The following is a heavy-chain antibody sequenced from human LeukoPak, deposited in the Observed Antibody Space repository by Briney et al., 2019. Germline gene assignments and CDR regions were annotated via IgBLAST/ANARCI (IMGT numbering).Heavy chain of an antibody. CDR2: IYYSGST. V-gene: IGHV4-30-4*08. CDR3: ARVLYGSGSRYYYYGMDV. Sequence: SETLSLTCTVSGGSISSGGYYWSWIRQHPGKGLEWIGYIYYSGSTYYNPSPKSRVTISVDTSKNQFSLKLSSVTAADTAVYYCARVLYGSGSRYYYYGMDVWGQGTTVTVSS. J-gene: IGHJ6*02. D-gene: IGHD3-10*01. CDR1: GGSISSGGYY.